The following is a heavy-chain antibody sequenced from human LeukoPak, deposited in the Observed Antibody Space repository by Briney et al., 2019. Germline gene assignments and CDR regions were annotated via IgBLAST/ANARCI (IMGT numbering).Heavy chain of an antibody. CDR2: ISGSGGST. D-gene: IGHD6-13*01. V-gene: IGHV3-23*01. Sequence: GGSLRLSCAASGFTFSSYAMSWVRQAPGKGLEWVSAISGSGGSTYYADSVKGRFTISRDNSKNTLYLQMNSLRAEDTAVYYCAKDRGLAAAGTWYFDLWGRGTLVTVSS. CDR1: GFTFSSYA. CDR3: AKDRGLAAAGTWYFDL. J-gene: IGHJ2*01.